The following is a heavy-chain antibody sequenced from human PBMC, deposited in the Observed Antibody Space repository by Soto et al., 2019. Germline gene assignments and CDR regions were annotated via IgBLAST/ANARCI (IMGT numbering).Heavy chain of an antibody. CDR1: GGSFSAFY. CDR2: INHIGST. J-gene: IGHJ4*02. CDR3: ARGGRYCSGGSCYPKKHEY. D-gene: IGHD2-15*01. Sequence: QVQLQQWGAGLLKPSETLSLTCGVYGGSFSAFYWSWIRQPPGKGLEWIGEINHIGSTNYDPSLXPRFTISVATXXNXFXXKLSSVTAADTAVYYCARGGRYCSGGSCYPKKHEYWGQGTLVTVSS. V-gene: IGHV4-34*01.